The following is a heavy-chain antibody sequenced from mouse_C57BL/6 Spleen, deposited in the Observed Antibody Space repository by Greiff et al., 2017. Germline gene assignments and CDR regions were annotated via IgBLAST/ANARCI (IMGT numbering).Heavy chain of an antibody. J-gene: IGHJ1*03. V-gene: IGHV1-52*01. CDR2: IDPSDSET. D-gene: IGHD2-1*01. CDR1: GYTFTSYW. Sequence: QVQLQQPGAELVRPGSSVKLSCKASGYTFTSYWMHWVKQRPIQGLEWIGNIDPSDSETHYNQKFKDKATLTVDKSSSTAYMQLSSLTSEDSAVYYCARWQLGGYFDVWGTGTTVTVSS. CDR3: ARWQLGGYFDV.